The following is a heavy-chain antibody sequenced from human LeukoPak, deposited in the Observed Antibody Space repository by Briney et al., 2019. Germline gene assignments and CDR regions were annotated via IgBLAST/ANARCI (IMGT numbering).Heavy chain of an antibody. V-gene: IGHV4-34*01. CDR1: GGSFSGYY. CDR2: INHSGST. J-gene: IGHJ3*02. CDR3: ASGFRLRFLEWLLYGDAFDI. Sequence: SETLSLTCAVYGGSFSGYYWSWIRQPPGKGLEWIGEINHSGSTNYNPSLKSRVTISVDTSKNQFSLKLSSVTAADTAVYYCASGFRLRFLEWLLYGDAFDIWGQGTMVTVSS. D-gene: IGHD3-3*01.